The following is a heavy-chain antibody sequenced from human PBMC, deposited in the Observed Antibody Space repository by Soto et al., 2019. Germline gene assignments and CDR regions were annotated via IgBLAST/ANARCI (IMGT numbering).Heavy chain of an antibody. J-gene: IGHJ6*02. D-gene: IGHD3-3*01. CDR2: IDPSDSYT. CDR3: ATMRITIFGVAKEYGMDV. V-gene: IGHV5-10-1*01. Sequence: GESLKISCKGSGYSFTSYWISWVRQMPGKGLEWMGRIDPSDSYTNYSPSFQGHVTISADKSISTAYLQWSSLKASDTAMYYCATMRITIFGVAKEYGMDVWGQGTTVTVSS. CDR1: GYSFTSYW.